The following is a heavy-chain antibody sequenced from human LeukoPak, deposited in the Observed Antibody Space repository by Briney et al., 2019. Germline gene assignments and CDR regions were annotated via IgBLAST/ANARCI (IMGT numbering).Heavy chain of an antibody. J-gene: IGHJ4*02. CDR2: INPNSGGT. Sequence: ASVKVSCKASGYTFTGYYMHWVRQAPGQGLEWMGWINPNSGGTNYAQKFQGWVTMTRDTSISTAYMELSRLRSDDTAVYYCARGYGYSYGTSGIDYWGQGTLVTVSS. D-gene: IGHD5-18*01. V-gene: IGHV1-2*04. CDR3: ARGYGYSYGTSGIDY. CDR1: GYTFTGYY.